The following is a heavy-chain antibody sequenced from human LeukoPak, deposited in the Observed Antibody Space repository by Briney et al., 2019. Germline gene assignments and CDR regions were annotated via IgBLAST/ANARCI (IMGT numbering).Heavy chain of an antibody. J-gene: IGHJ5*02. CDR2: MNPNSGNT. V-gene: IGHV1-8*01. Sequence: ASVKVSCKASGYTFTSYDINWVRQATGQGLEWMGWMNPNSGNTGYAQKFQGRVTMTRNTSISTAYMELSSLRSEDTAVYYCARGPLRYFDWFWGFWFDPWGQGTLATVSS. D-gene: IGHD3-9*01. CDR1: GYTFTSYD. CDR3: ARGPLRYFDWFWGFWFDP.